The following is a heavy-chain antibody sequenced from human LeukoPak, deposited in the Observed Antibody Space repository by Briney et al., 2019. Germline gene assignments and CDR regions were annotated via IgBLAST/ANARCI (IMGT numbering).Heavy chain of an antibody. V-gene: IGHV3-23*01. D-gene: IGHD6-19*01. CDR1: GFTFDDYG. CDR3: ARQWLING. J-gene: IGHJ4*02. CDR2: ISESGGTT. Sequence: GGSLRLSCAASGFTFDDYGMSWVRQAPGKGLEWVSSISESGGTTDYADSVKGRFTISRDNSKNTLYLQMNSLRAEDTAVYYCARQWLINGWGQGILVTVSS.